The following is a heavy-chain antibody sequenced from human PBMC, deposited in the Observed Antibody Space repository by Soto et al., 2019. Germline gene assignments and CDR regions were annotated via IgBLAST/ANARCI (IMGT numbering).Heavy chain of an antibody. V-gene: IGHV3-7*01. D-gene: IGHD1-20*01. Sequence: GGSLRLSCAASGFTFSDYYMSWIRQAPGKGLEWVANINHDGSDKYYADSVKGRFTISRDNAKNSLYLQMNSLRAEDTAVYYCARGIYITYYYYYMDVWGKGTTVTVSS. J-gene: IGHJ6*03. CDR2: INHDGSDK. CDR1: GFTFSDYY. CDR3: ARGIYITYYYYYMDV.